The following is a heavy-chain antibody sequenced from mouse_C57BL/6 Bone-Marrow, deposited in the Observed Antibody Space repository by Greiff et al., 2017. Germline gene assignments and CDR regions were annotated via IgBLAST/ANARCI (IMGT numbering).Heavy chain of an antibody. CDR1: GFSLTSYG. Sequence: VQLQESGPGLVQPSQSLSITCTVSGFSLTSYGVHWVRQSPGKGLEWLGVIWRGGSTDYNAAFMSRLGITKDNFKSQVFFKMNSLQADDTAIYCCAILYYGSGFDFWGQGTTLAVSS. J-gene: IGHJ2*01. V-gene: IGHV2-5*01. CDR2: IWRGGST. D-gene: IGHD1-1*01. CDR3: AILYYGSGFDF.